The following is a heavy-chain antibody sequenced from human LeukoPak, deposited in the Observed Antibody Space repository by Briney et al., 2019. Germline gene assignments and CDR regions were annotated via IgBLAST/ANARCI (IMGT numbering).Heavy chain of an antibody. V-gene: IGHV1-2*02. CDR1: GYTFTGYY. Sequence: ASVKVSCKASGYTFTGYYMHWVRQAPGQGLEWMGWINPNSGGTNYAQKFQGRVTMTRDTSISTAYMELSRLKSDDTAVYYCARVGGSESRSWFDPWGQGTLVTVSS. J-gene: IGHJ5*02. D-gene: IGHD3-10*01. CDR2: INPNSGGT. CDR3: ARVGGSESRSWFDP.